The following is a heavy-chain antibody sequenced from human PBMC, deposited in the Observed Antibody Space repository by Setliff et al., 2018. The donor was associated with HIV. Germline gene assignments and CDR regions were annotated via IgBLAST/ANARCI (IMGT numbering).Heavy chain of an antibody. CDR2: IHPGDSET. Sequence: PGESLKISCKGSGYSFTTYYIGWVRQMSGKGLEWMGIIHPGDSETRYSPSFQGRVTISADKSISTAYLQWSSLKASDTAIYYCARQGPSGLFDYWGQGTLVTVSS. V-gene: IGHV5-51*01. D-gene: IGHD2-15*01. CDR3: ARQGPSGLFDY. CDR1: GYSFTTYY. J-gene: IGHJ4*02.